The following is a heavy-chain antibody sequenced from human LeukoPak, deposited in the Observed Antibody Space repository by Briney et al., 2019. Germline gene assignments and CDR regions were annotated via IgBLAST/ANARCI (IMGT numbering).Heavy chain of an antibody. Sequence: ASVKVSCKASGYTFTGYYMHWVRQAPGQGLEWMGWINPNSGGTNYAQKFQGRVTMTRDTSISTAYMVLSRLRSDDTAVYYCAREDGSYPYYYYGMDVWGQGTTVTVSS. CDR1: GYTFTGYY. CDR2: INPNSGGT. J-gene: IGHJ6*02. D-gene: IGHD1-26*01. V-gene: IGHV1-2*02. CDR3: AREDGSYPYYYYGMDV.